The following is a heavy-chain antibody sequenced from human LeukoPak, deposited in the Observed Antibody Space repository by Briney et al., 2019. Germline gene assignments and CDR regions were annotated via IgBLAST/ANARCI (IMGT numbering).Heavy chain of an antibody. CDR3: ARATYYDFWSGYEVRYYFDY. CDR2: ISAYNGNT. V-gene: IGHV1-18*01. CDR1: GYTFTSYG. Sequence: ASVKVSCKASGYTFTSYGISWVRQAPGQGLEWMGWISAYNGNTNYAQKLQGRVTMTTDTSTSTAYMELRSLISDDTAVYYCARATYYDFWSGYEVRYYFDYWGQGTLVTVSS. J-gene: IGHJ4*02. D-gene: IGHD3-3*01.